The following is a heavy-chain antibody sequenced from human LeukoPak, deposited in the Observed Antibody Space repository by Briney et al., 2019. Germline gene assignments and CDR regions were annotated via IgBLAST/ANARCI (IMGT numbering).Heavy chain of an antibody. CDR2: ISHDSDNI. Sequence: GGSLRLSCAASGFTFSSYWMSWVRQAPGKGLEWVAYISHDSDNIYYPDFVKGRFTISRDNAENSLYLQMNSLRDEDTAIYYCARDSDWAFNYWGQGTRVTVSS. CDR1: GFTFSSYW. J-gene: IGHJ4*02. V-gene: IGHV3-48*02. CDR3: ARDSDWAFNY. D-gene: IGHD2-21*02.